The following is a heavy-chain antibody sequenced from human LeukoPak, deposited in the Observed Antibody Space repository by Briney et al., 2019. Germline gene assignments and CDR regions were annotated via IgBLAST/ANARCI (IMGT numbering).Heavy chain of an antibody. J-gene: IGHJ4*02. V-gene: IGHV3-15*01. D-gene: IGHD3-3*01. CDR1: GFTFTNAW. CDR2: IKSKSDGGTT. Sequence: GGSLRLSCAASGFTFTNAWMSWVRQAPGKGLEWVGRIKSKSDGGTTDYAAPVKGRFTISRDDSKNTLYLQMNSLKTEDTAVYYCTTLRITIFGGGDYWGQGTLVTVSS. CDR3: TTLRITIFGGGDY.